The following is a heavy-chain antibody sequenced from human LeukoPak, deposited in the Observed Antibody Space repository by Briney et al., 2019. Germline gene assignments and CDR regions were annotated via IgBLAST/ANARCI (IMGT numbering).Heavy chain of an antibody. J-gene: IGHJ4*02. D-gene: IGHD1-7*01. CDR1: GFTFSTTW. V-gene: IGHV3-74*01. Sequence: GGSLRLSCAASGFTFSTTWIHWVRQTPGEGLVWVSRMNSNGSTTNYADSVKGRFTISRDNAKSTLYLQMNNLRVEETAVYYCATAGNYRFDNWGQGTLVTVSP. CDR2: MNSNGSTT. CDR3: ATAGNYRFDN.